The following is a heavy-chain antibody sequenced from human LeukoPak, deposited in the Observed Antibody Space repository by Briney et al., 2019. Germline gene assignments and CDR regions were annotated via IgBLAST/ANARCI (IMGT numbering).Heavy chain of an antibody. CDR2: ISSSSSYT. V-gene: IGHV3-11*03. CDR1: GFTFSDYY. CDR3: ASLGGAAAGTPYDY. Sequence: GGSLRLSCAASGFTFSDYYMSWIRQAPGKGLEWVSYISSSSSYTNYADSVKGRFTISRDNAKNSLYLQMNSLRAEDTAVYYCASLGGAAAGTPYDYWSQGTLVTVSS. J-gene: IGHJ4*02. D-gene: IGHD6-13*01.